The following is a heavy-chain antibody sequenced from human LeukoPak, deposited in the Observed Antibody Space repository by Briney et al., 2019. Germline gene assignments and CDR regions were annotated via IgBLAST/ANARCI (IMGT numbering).Heavy chain of an antibody. Sequence: ASVKVSCKASGYTFTGYYMHWVRQAPGRGLEWMGWINPNSGGTNYAQKFQGRVTMTRDTSISTAYMELSRLRSDDTAVYYCASLRYYYDSSGYYYFDYWGQGTLVTVSS. J-gene: IGHJ4*02. CDR1: GYTFTGYY. V-gene: IGHV1-2*02. CDR2: INPNSGGT. CDR3: ASLRYYYDSSGYYYFDY. D-gene: IGHD3-22*01.